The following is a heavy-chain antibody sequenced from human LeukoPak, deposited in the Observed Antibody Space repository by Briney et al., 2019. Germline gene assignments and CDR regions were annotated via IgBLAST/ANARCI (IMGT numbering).Heavy chain of an antibody. J-gene: IGHJ4*02. CDR1: GFTVSSNY. CDR2: LYSGGAT. CDR3: TKLKGWYGEGFFDY. Sequence: GGALRLSCAASGFTVSSNYMSWVRQPAGKGLEWVSVLYSGGATFYADSVKGRFTISRYTSKNTLYLQMNDLRADDTAVYYCTKLKGWYGEGFFDYWGQGPLVPVSS. D-gene: IGHD6-19*01. V-gene: IGHV3-53*01.